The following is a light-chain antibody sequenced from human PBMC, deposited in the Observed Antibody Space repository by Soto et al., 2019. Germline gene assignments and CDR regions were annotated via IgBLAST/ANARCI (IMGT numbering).Light chain of an antibody. CDR1: SSDVGGHNY. CDR3: SSFSSSNTLYV. CDR2: EVS. J-gene: IGLJ1*01. V-gene: IGLV2-14*01. Sequence: QSALTQPASVSGSPGQSITISCTGTSSDVGGHNYVSWYQHHADKAPKLMIYEVSNRPSGVSNRFSGSKSGNTASLTIYGLQAEDEADYYCSSFSSSNTLYVFGTGTKLTVL.